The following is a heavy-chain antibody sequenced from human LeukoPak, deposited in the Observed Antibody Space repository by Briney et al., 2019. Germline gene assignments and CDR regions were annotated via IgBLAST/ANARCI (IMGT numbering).Heavy chain of an antibody. Sequence: GGSLRLSCAASGFTFSSYGMHWVRQAPGKGLEWVSSISTSSSYIYYADSVKGRFTISRDNAKNSLYVQMDSLRAEDTAVYYCARDRWLQSQRYFDYWGQGILVTVSS. V-gene: IGHV3-21*01. CDR3: ARDRWLQSQRYFDY. CDR2: ISTSSSYI. J-gene: IGHJ4*02. D-gene: IGHD5-24*01. CDR1: GFTFSSYG.